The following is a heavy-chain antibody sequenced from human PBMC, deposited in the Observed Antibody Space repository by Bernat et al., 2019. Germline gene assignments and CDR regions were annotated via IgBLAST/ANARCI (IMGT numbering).Heavy chain of an antibody. CDR1: GFSFSNYA. Sequence: QVQLVESGGGVVQPGRSLRLSCAASGFSFSNYAMHWIRQAPGKGLEWVAVISYDGSNKYYADSVKGRFTISRDNSKNTLYLQMNSLRAEDTAVYYCAKAPYSSSFYFDYWGQGTLVTVSS. D-gene: IGHD6-6*01. V-gene: IGHV3-30*04. CDR3: AKAPYSSSFYFDY. J-gene: IGHJ4*02. CDR2: ISYDGSNK.